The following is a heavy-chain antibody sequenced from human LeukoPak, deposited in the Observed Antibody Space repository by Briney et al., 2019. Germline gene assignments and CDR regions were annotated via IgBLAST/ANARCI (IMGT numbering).Heavy chain of an antibody. Sequence: GGSLRLSCAASGFTFSSYAMHWVRQAPGKGLEWVAVISYDGSNKYYADSVKGRFTISRDNSKNTLYLQMNSLRAEDTAVYYCARERLVVVTAIDYWYFDLWGRGTLVTVSS. J-gene: IGHJ2*01. CDR2: ISYDGSNK. D-gene: IGHD2-21*02. CDR1: GFTFSSYA. V-gene: IGHV3-30*14. CDR3: ARERLVVVTAIDYWYFDL.